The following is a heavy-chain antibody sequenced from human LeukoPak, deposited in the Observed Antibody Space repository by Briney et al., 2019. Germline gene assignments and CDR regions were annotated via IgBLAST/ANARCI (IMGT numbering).Heavy chain of an antibody. CDR1: GFTVSSNY. J-gene: IGHJ4*02. Sequence: GGSLRLSCAASGFTVSSNYMSWVRQAPGKGLEWVSVIYSGGSTYYADSVKGRFTISRDNSKNTLYLQMNSLRAEDTAVYYCAIGSSGSFSFDYWGQGTLVTVSS. V-gene: IGHV3-66*01. CDR2: IYSGGST. D-gene: IGHD3-10*01. CDR3: AIGSSGSFSFDY.